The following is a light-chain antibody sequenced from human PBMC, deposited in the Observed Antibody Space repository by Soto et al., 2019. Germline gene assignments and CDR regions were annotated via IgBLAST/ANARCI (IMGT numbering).Light chain of an antibody. CDR2: DVS. CDR3: ISYTSDSLYV. V-gene: IGLV2-14*01. J-gene: IGLJ1*01. Sequence: QSALTQPASVSGSPGQSITIACTGTSSDVGGYNYVSWYHQHPGKDPKLMIYDVSNRPSGLSNRFSGSKSGNTASLTISGLQAEDEAEYYCISYTSDSLYVLGTGTQLTVL. CDR1: SSDVGGYNY.